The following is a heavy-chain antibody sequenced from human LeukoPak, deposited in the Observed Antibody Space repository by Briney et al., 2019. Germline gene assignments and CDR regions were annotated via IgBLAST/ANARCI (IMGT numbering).Heavy chain of an antibody. D-gene: IGHD3-22*01. CDR3: ARDHHYYDSSGYYYESTYYFDY. CDR2: IYTSGST. J-gene: IGHJ4*02. CDR1: GGSISSYY. Sequence: SETLSLTCTVSGGSISSYYWSWIRQPAGKGLEWIGRIYTSGSTNHNPSLKSRVTMSVDTSKNQFSLKLSSVTAADTAVYYCARDHHYYDSSGYYYESTYYFDYWGQGTLVTVSS. V-gene: IGHV4-4*07.